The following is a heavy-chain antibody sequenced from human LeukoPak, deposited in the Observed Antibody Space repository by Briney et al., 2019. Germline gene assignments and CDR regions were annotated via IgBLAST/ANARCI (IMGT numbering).Heavy chain of an antibody. CDR1: GYTFTSYG. D-gene: IGHD2-2*01. CDR3: ARCRSSSTSCYRWFDP. J-gene: IGHJ5*02. V-gene: IGHV1-18*01. Sequence: RASAKVSCKASGYTFTSYGISWVRQAPGQGLEWMGRISAYNGNTNYAQKLQGRVTMTTDTSTSTAYMELRSLRSDDTAVYYCARCRSSSTSCYRWFDPWGQGTLVTVSS. CDR2: ISAYNGNT.